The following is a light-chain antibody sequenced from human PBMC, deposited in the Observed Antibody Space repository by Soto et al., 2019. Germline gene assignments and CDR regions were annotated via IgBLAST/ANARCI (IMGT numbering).Light chain of an antibody. CDR2: AVS. CDR3: SSNAGSNNFV. V-gene: IGLV2-8*01. Sequence: QSVLTQPPSASGSPGQSVTISCTGTSSDVGASNYVSWYQQHPGKAPKLMIFAVSKRPSGVPDRFSGPKSGNTASLTVSGLQAEDAADYYCSSNAGSNNFVFGSGTKVTVL. J-gene: IGLJ1*01. CDR1: SSDVGASNY.